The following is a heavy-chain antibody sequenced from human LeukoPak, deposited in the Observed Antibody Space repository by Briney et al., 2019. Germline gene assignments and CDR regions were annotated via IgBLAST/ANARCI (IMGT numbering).Heavy chain of an antibody. CDR1: GGSISSGSYY. CDR3: ARDPIYDSGSHSTSQGMDA. Sequence: PSQTLSLTCTVSGGSISSGSYYWSWIRQPAGKGLEWIGRIYTSGSTNYNPSLKSRVTISVDTSKNQFSLKLSSVTAADTAVYYCARDPIYDSGSHSTSQGMDAWGQGTTVTVSS. J-gene: IGHJ6*01. V-gene: IGHV4-61*02. D-gene: IGHD3-10*01. CDR2: IYTSGST.